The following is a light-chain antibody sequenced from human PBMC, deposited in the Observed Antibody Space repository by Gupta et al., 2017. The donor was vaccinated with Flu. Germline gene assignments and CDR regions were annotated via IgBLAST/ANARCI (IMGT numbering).Light chain of an antibody. V-gene: IGKV3-11*01. CDR2: DAS. Sequence: PASLSLSPRERATLSCRASQSVSSYLAWYQQKPGQAPRLLIYDASNRATGIPARFSGSGSGTDFTLTISSLEPEDFAVYYCQQRSNWPLTFGGGTKVEIK. CDR3: QQRSNWPLT. J-gene: IGKJ4*01. CDR1: QSVSSY.